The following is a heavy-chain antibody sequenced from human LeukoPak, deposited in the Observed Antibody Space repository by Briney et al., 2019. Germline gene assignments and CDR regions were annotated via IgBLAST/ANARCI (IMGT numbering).Heavy chain of an antibody. CDR3: ARDKWLLKSPYDY. J-gene: IGHJ4*02. D-gene: IGHD3-22*01. CDR1: GFTLSSYW. CDR2: IKQDGSEK. Sequence: GGSLRLSCAASGFTLSSYWMSWVRQAPGKGLEWVANIKQDGSEKYYVDSVEGRFTISRDNAKNSLFLQMDSLRADDTAVYHCARDKWLLKSPYDYWGQGTLVTVSS. V-gene: IGHV3-7*01.